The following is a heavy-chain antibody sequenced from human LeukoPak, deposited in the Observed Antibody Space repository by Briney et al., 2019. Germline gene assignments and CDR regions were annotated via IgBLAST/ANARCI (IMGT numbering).Heavy chain of an antibody. V-gene: IGHV4-34*01. CDR3: ARDQLGAIPYYYYMDV. Sequence: PSETLSLTCAVYGGSFSGYYWSWIRQPPGKGLEWIGEINHSGSTNYNPSLKSRVTISVDTSKNQFSLKLSSVTAADTAVYYCARDQLGAIPYYYYMDVWGKGTTVTVSS. J-gene: IGHJ6*03. CDR1: GGSFSGYY. CDR2: INHSGST. D-gene: IGHD3-16*01.